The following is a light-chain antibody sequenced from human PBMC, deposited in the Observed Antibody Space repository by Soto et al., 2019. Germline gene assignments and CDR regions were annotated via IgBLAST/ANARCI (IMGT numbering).Light chain of an antibody. J-gene: IGKJ4*01. CDR3: QNSGSLVLT. CDR1: QSVSSTY. Sequence: EIVLTQSPGTLSLSPGEIATLSCRASQSVSSTYLAWYQQKPGQAPRLLIYGASSRATGIPDRFSGSGSVTDFTLTISRLETEDFAVYYCQNSGSLVLTFGGGTKVEIK. CDR2: GAS. V-gene: IGKV3-20*01.